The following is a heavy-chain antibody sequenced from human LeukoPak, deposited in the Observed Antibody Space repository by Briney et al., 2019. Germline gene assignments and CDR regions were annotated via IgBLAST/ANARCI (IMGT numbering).Heavy chain of an antibody. V-gene: IGHV3-21*01. Sequence: PGGSLRLSCAASGFTFSSYSMNWVRQAPGKGLEWVSSISSSSSYIYYADSVKGRFTISRDNAKNSLYLQMNSLRAEDTAVYYCAREYYSSTNCYFGYSYGPFDYWGQGTLVTVSS. D-gene: IGHD2-2*01. CDR2: ISSSSSYI. J-gene: IGHJ4*02. CDR3: AREYYSSTNCYFGYSYGPFDY. CDR1: GFTFSSYS.